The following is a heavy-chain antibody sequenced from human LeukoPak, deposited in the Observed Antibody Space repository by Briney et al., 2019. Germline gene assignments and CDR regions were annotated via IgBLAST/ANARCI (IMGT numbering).Heavy chain of an antibody. D-gene: IGHD3-3*01. CDR2: ISSNGGST. CDR3: ARVSRDQLRVNYFDY. J-gene: IGHJ4*02. Sequence: GGSLRLSCAASGFTFSSYAMHWVRPAPGRGLEYVSAISSNGGSTYYANSVKGRFTISRDNSKNTLYLQMGSLRAEDMAVYYCARVSRDQLRVNYFDYWGQGTLVTVSS. CDR1: GFTFSSYA. V-gene: IGHV3-64*01.